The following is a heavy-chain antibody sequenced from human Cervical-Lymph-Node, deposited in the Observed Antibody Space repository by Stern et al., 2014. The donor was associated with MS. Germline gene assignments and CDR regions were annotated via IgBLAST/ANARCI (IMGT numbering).Heavy chain of an antibody. CDR2: ITNVGST. CDR3: ARDTVSPERSGW. CDR1: GGTVSRDY. J-gene: IGHJ4*02. D-gene: IGHD6-19*01. Sequence: EVQLVQSGGGVIQPGGSLRLSCKASGGTVSRDYMTWVRQAPGKGLEWVSLITNVGSTFYTDSVKGGFTISRDDSKNSVYLHLTSLRAEDTAMYYCARDTVSPERSGWWGQGTLVTVSS. V-gene: IGHV3-53*01.